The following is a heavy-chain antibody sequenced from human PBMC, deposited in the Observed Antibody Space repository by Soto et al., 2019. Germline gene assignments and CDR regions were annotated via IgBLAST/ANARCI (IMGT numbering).Heavy chain of an antibody. CDR1: GYTFTSYA. V-gene: IGHV1-3*01. J-gene: IGHJ6*02. D-gene: IGHD3-10*01. CDR3: ARGSVGYYYYGMDV. Sequence: ASVKVSCKASGYTFTSYAMHWVRQAPGQRLEWMGWINAGNGNTKYSQKFQGRVTITRDTSASTAYMELSSLRSEDTAVYYCARGSVGYYYYGMDVWGQGITVTSP. CDR2: INAGNGNT.